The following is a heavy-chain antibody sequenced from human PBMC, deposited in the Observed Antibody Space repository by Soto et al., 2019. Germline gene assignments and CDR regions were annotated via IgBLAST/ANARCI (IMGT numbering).Heavy chain of an antibody. J-gene: IGHJ5*02. Sequence: QSGGSLRLSCAASGFTFDDYAMHWVRQAPGKGLEWVSGISWNSGSIGYADSVKGRFTISRDNAKNSLYLQMNSLRAEDTALYYCAKDPTAGSSGWYNWFDPWGQGTLVTVSS. CDR2: ISWNSGSI. D-gene: IGHD6-19*01. CDR3: AKDPTAGSSGWYNWFDP. V-gene: IGHV3-9*01. CDR1: GFTFDDYA.